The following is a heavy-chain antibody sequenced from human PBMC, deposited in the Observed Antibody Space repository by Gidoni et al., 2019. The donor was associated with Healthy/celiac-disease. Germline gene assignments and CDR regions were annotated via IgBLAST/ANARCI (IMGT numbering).Heavy chain of an antibody. Sequence: EVQLLESGGGLVQPGGSLRLSCAASGFTFSSYAMSWVRQAPGKGLEWVSAISGSGGSTYYADSVKGRFTISRDNSKNTLYLQMNSLRAEDTAVYYCVNNWNVEGVYYFDYWGQGTLVTVSS. J-gene: IGHJ4*02. D-gene: IGHD1-20*01. CDR3: VNNWNVEGVYYFDY. CDR1: GFTFSSYA. CDR2: ISGSGGST. V-gene: IGHV3-23*01.